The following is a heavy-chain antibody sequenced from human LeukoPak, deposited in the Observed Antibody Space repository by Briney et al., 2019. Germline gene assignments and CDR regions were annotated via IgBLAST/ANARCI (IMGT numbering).Heavy chain of an antibody. CDR2: ISGSGGST. Sequence: GGSLRLSCAASGFTFSSYAMSWVRQAPGKGLEWVSAISGSGGSTYYADSVKGRFTISRDNAKNTLYLQMNSLRAEDTAVYYCAREKSAWDAPDAFDLWGQGTMVTVSS. CDR1: GFTFSSYA. CDR3: AREKSAWDAPDAFDL. J-gene: IGHJ3*01. V-gene: IGHV3-23*01. D-gene: IGHD1-26*01.